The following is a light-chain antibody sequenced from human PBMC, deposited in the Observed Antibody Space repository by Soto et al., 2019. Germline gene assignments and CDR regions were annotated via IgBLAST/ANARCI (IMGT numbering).Light chain of an antibody. V-gene: IGKV1-5*01. CDR1: QSIXSG. Sequence: DVQLTQSPSTLSASVGDSVTITCRASQSIXSGFAWYQEKPGKAPKTLIYXASRLESGVPSSFSGSGSGTEFTLTISSLQPEEFATYYCQQYNSYWTVGQGTKVEI. CDR3: QQYNSYWT. J-gene: IGKJ1*01. CDR2: XAS.